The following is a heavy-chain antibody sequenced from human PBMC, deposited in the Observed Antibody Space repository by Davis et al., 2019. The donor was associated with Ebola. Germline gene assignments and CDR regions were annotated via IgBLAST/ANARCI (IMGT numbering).Heavy chain of an antibody. J-gene: IGHJ6*02. D-gene: IGHD4-17*01. Sequence: HTGGSLRLSCAASGFTFSNDWMHWVRQAPGEGLVWVARINSDGSVTSYADSVKGRFTISRDNAKNTLDLQMNSLRAEDTAVYYCARDSDYGYYHGMDVWGQGTTVTVSS. CDR3: ARDSDYGYYHGMDV. CDR1: GFTFSNDW. V-gene: IGHV3-74*01. CDR2: INSDGSVT.